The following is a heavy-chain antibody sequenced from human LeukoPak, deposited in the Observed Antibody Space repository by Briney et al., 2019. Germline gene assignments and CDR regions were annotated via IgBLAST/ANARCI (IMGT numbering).Heavy chain of an antibody. CDR2: INTNTGNP. J-gene: IGHJ4*02. D-gene: IGHD6-19*01. CDR1: GYTFTSYA. V-gene: IGHV7-4-1*02. CDR3: ARSHSDWYVNTAGH. Sequence: ASVKVSCKASGYTFTSYAINWVRQAPGQGLEWMGWINTNTGNPTYAQGFTGRFVFSLDASVSTAYLQISSLKAEDTAVYYCARSHSDWYVNTAGHWGQGTLVTVSS.